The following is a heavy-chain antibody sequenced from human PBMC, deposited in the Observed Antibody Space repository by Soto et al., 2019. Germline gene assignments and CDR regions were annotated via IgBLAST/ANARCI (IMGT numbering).Heavy chain of an antibody. CDR3: ARHTRSLIKIFGVVPYPDGMDV. CDR1: GFTFSGYR. J-gene: IGHJ6*02. CDR2: IKEDGSEK. V-gene: IGHV3-7*01. Sequence: GGSLRLSCAASGFTFSGYRMSWVRQAPGQGLEWVANIKEDGSEKYYVDSVKGRFTISRDNAKNSLYLQMNSLRAEDTAVYYCARHTRSLIKIFGVVPYPDGMDVWGQRTTVTVSS. D-gene: IGHD3-3*01.